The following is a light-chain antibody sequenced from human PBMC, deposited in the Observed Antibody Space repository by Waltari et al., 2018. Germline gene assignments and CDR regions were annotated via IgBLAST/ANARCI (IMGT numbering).Light chain of an antibody. V-gene: IGLV1-44*01. CDR3: AAWYDSLTSFV. CDR2: SNN. CDR1: SANIGSNP. J-gene: IGLJ1*01. Sequence: QSVLTQPPSVSGTPGQRVTISCSGSSANIGSNPVTWYHQLPGTDPNVLIYSNNQRPSGVPDRFAGSKSGPSSSLAISWLQSEDEAEYYCAAWYDSLTSFVIGSGTTVTVL.